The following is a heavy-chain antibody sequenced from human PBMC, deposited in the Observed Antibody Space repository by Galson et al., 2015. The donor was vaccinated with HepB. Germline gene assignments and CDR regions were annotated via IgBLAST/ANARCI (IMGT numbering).Heavy chain of an antibody. J-gene: IGHJ6*03. V-gene: IGHV3-66*01. CDR2: IYSGGST. CDR3: ARADYYYYYMDV. Sequence: SLRLSCAASGFVVSNNYMTWVRQAPGKGPEGVSVIYSGGSTYYADSVKGRFTISRDNFKNTLFLQMNSLRAEDTAVYFCARADYYYYYMDVWGKGTTVTVSS. CDR1: GFVVSNNY.